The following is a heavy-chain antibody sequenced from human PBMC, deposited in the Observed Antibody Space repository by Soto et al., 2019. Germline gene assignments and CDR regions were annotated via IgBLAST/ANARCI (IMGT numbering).Heavy chain of an antibody. J-gene: IGHJ4*02. CDR2: INHIGES. Sequence: QVHLQQWGTGLLKPSETLSLTCAVYGGSLTDYWWTWIRQTPGKGLEWIGEINHIGESNHNPSLKSRVTISLDTSHNQFSLKLTSVTVADTAVYYCARDFGAGAHFDHWGQGSLVTVSS. D-gene: IGHD3-10*01. V-gene: IGHV4-34*01. CDR1: GGSLTDYW. CDR3: ARDFGAGAHFDH.